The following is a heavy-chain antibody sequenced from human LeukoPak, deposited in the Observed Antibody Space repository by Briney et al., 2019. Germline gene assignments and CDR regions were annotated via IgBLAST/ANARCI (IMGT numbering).Heavy chain of an antibody. J-gene: IGHJ6*02. Sequence: ASVKVSCKASGYTFTSYARHWVRQAPGQRLEWMGWINAGNGNTKYSQKFQGRVTITRDTSASTAYMELSSLRSEDTGVYYCAREDFWSGYGMDVWGQGTTVTVSS. CDR2: INAGNGNT. D-gene: IGHD3-3*01. CDR1: GYTFTSYA. V-gene: IGHV1-3*01. CDR3: AREDFWSGYGMDV.